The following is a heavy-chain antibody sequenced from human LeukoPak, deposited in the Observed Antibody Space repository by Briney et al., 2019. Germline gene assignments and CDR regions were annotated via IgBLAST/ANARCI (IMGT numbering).Heavy chain of an antibody. CDR3: ARGDSSSWYGPLFDY. D-gene: IGHD6-13*01. CDR2: INPSGGST. CDR1: GYTFTSYY. J-gene: IGHJ4*02. V-gene: IGHV1-46*01. Sequence: ASVKVSCKASGYTFTSYYMHWVRQAPGQGLKWMGIINPSGGSTSYAQKFQGRVTMTRDTSTSTVYMELSSLRSEDTAVYYCARGDSSSWYGPLFDYWGQGTLVTVSS.